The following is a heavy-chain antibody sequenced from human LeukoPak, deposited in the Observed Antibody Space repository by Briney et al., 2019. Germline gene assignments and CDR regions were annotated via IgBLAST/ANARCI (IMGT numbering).Heavy chain of an antibody. D-gene: IGHD6-6*01. J-gene: IGHJ4*02. Sequence: GGSLRLSCAASGFTFSSYAMHWVRQAPGKGLEWVAVISYDGSNKYYADSVKGRFTISRDNSKNTLYLQMNSLRAEDTAVYYCARETWAALDYWGQGTLVTVSS. CDR3: ARETWAALDY. CDR2: ISYDGSNK. CDR1: GFTFSSYA. V-gene: IGHV3-30-3*01.